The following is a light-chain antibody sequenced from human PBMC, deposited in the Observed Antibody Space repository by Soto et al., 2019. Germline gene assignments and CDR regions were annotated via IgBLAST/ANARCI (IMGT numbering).Light chain of an antibody. J-gene: IGKJ1*01. CDR3: QQYNNWPRT. V-gene: IGKV3-15*01. CDR1: QSVSTN. Sequence: ETVMTQSPATLSVSPGERATLSCRASQSVSTNLAWYQQKPGQAPRLLISGAATRATGIPARFSGRGSGTEFTLTVSSLQSEDFAVYYCQQYNNWPRTFGQGTKVDIK. CDR2: GAA.